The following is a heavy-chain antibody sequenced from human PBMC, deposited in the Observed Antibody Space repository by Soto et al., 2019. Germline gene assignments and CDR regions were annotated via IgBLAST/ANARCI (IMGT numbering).Heavy chain of an antibody. CDR3: AKNPGYYYDSTGYHFDY. CDR1: GGSLSSYY. D-gene: IGHD3-22*01. Sequence: SETLSLTCVVSGGSLSSYYWSLIRQPPGKGLEWIGYIYYSGSTNYNPSLKSRVTISVDTSKNQFSLKLSSVTAADTAVYYCAKNPGYYYDSTGYHFDYWGQGTLVTVSS. CDR2: IYYSGST. V-gene: IGHV4-59*01. J-gene: IGHJ4*02.